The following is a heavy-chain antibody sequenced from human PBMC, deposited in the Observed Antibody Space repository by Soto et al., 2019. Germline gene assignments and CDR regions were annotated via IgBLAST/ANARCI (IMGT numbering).Heavy chain of an antibody. CDR2: ISSSSSYI. J-gene: IGHJ4*02. CDR3: AGQRSGYYSYFDY. Sequence: GGSLRLSCAASGFTFSSYSMNWVRQAPGKGLEWVSSISSSSSYIYYADSVKGRFTISRDNAKNSLYLQMNSLRAEDTAVYYCAGQRSGYYSYFDYWGQGTLVTVSS. V-gene: IGHV3-21*01. D-gene: IGHD3-22*01. CDR1: GFTFSSYS.